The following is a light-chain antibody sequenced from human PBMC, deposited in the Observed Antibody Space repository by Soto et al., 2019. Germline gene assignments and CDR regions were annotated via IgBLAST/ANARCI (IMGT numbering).Light chain of an antibody. J-gene: IGKJ1*01. CDR1: QGISSY. Sequence: AIRMTQSPSSFSASTGDRVTITCRASQGISSYLAWYQQKPGKAPKLVIYAASTLQSGVPSRFSGSGSGTDFTLTISCLQSEDFATYYCQQYYSYAPTFGQGTKVDIK. CDR2: AAS. CDR3: QQYYSYAPT. V-gene: IGKV1-8*01.